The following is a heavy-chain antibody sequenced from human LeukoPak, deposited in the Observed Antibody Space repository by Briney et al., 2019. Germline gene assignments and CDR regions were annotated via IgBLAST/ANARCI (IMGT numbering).Heavy chain of an antibody. CDR1: GFTFSSYS. D-gene: IGHD6-19*01. J-gene: IGHJ4*02. V-gene: IGHV3-21*01. CDR2: ISSSSYI. Sequence: GGSLRLSCAASGFTFSSYSMNWVRQAPGKGLEGVSSISSSSYIYYADSVKGRFTISRDNAKNSLYLQMNSLRAEDTAVYYCARGEWGAVAGPPPQYWGQGTPVTVSS. CDR3: ARGEWGAVAGPPPQY.